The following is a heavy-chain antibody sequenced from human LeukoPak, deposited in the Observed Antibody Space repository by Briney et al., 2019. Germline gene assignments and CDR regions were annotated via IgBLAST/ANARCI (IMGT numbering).Heavy chain of an antibody. J-gene: IGHJ6*02. CDR2: LNPNSGGT. CDR1: GFTFTSYY. CDR3: ARVRTTVTNYYYGMDV. D-gene: IGHD4-17*01. Sequence: ASVKVFCKGFGFTFTSYYMHWVRQDAGQGLEWMGWLNPNSGGTNYAQEFQGRVTMTRDTSISTAYMELSRLRSDDTAVYYCARVRTTVTNYYYGMDVWGQGTTVTVSS. V-gene: IGHV1-2*02.